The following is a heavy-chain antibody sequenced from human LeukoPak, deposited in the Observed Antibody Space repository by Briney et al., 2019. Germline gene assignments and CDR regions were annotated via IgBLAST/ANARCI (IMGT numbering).Heavy chain of an antibody. V-gene: IGHV1-18*01. CDR1: GHIFPMYG. CDR3: AREVRGVIAATWFAP. D-gene: IGHD3-10*01. J-gene: IGHJ5*02. Sequence: SVKLASDASGHIFPMYGISWVRHPPGQGLEWMGWISAYNGNTNYAQNRQGRLTMNTDTSTRTAYMELRSLRSDDTAVYYCAREVRGVIAATWFAPWGQGTLVTVSS. CDR2: ISAYNGNT.